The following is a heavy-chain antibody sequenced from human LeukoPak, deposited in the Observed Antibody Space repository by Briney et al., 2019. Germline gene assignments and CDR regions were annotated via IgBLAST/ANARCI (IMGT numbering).Heavy chain of an antibody. Sequence: GGSLRLSCAASGFTFSRYWMSWVRQAPGKGLEWVSAIDGSGGSTYYADSVKGRFTISRDNSKNTLYLQMISLRAEDTAVYYCANAYSSSWYTFWGQGTLVTVSS. D-gene: IGHD6-13*01. CDR1: GFTFSRYW. CDR3: ANAYSSSWYTF. CDR2: IDGSGGST. V-gene: IGHV3-23*01. J-gene: IGHJ4*02.